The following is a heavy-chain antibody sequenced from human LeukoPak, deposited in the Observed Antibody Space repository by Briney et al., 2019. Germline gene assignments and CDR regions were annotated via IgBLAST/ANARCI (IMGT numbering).Heavy chain of an antibody. J-gene: IGHJ6*02. CDR3: ARAYYDFWSGYYTGGPNYYYGMDV. Sequence: PGGSLRLSCAASGFTFSSYAMHWVRQAPGKGLEWVAVISYDGSNKYYADSVKGRFTISRDNSKDTLYLQMNSLRAEDTAVYYCARAYYDFWSGYYTGGPNYYYGMDVWGQGTTVIVSS. D-gene: IGHD3-3*01. CDR1: GFTFSSYA. CDR2: ISYDGSNK. V-gene: IGHV3-30*04.